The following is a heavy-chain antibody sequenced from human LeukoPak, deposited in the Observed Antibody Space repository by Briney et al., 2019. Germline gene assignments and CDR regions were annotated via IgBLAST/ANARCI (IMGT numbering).Heavy chain of an antibody. CDR1: GDSISSYY. Sequence: SETLSLTCTVSGDSISSYYWSWIRQPPGKGLEWIGYIYYSGSTNYNPSLKSRVTISVDTSKNQFSLKLSSVTAADTAVYYCARAQQWLTNKWFDPWGQGTLVTVSS. CDR3: ARAQQWLTNKWFDP. J-gene: IGHJ5*02. CDR2: IYYSGST. V-gene: IGHV4-59*01. D-gene: IGHD6-19*01.